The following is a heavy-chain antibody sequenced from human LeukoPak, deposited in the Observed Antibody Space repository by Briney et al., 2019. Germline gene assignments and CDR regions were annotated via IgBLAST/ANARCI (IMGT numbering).Heavy chain of an antibody. CDR3: AKDLYGGGWYNYFDP. CDR1: GFSCSNYG. J-gene: IGHJ5*02. Sequence: GRSLRLSCAASGFSCSNYGMHWVRQAPGKGLEWVAMISYDGKSQRYGDSVKGRFTISRDNSKNTVYLQMNSLRPEDSAMYYCAKDLYGGGWYNYFDPWGQGTQVTVSS. CDR2: ISYDGKSQ. V-gene: IGHV3-30*18. D-gene: IGHD6-19*01.